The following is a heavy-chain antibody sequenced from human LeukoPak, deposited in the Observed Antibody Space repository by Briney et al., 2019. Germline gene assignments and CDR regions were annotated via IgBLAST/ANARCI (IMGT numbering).Heavy chain of an antibody. J-gene: IGHJ3*02. V-gene: IGHV4-61*02. CDR3: ARGVWGITMVRGVTHDAFDI. CDR1: GGSISSGSYY. Sequence: PSQTLSLTCTVSGGSISSGSYYWSWIRQPAGKGLEWIGRIYTSGSTNHNPSLKSRVTISVDTSKNQFSLKLSSVTAADTAVYYCARGVWGITMVRGVTHDAFDIWGQGTMVTVSS. CDR2: IYTSGST. D-gene: IGHD3-10*01.